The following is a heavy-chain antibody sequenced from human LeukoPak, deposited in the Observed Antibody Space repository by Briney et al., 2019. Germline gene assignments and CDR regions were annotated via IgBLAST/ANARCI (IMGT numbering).Heavy chain of an antibody. CDR1: GGSFSGYY. V-gene: IGHV4-34*01. D-gene: IGHD3-10*01. CDR2: INHSGST. Sequence: SETLSLTCAVYGGSFSGYYWSWIRQPPGKGLEWIGEINHSGSTNYNPSLKSRVSTSVDTSKNQFSLKLSSVTAADTAVYYCARGRGRYYGMYVWSQGTTVTVSS. J-gene: IGHJ6*02. CDR3: ARGRGRYYGMYV.